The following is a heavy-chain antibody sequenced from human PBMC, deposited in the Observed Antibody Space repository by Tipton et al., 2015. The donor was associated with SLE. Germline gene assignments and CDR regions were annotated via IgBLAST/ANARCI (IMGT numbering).Heavy chain of an antibody. J-gene: IGHJ4*02. V-gene: IGHV1-69*06. Sequence: QVQLVQSGAEVKKPGSSVKVSCKASRGTFSNYAISWVRQAPGQGPEWMGGIIPIFGTANYAQKFQGRVTITANKSTSTAYMELSSLRSEDTAVYYCARSRTLLGVVSAPDYFDYWGQSSLVTVSS. CDR3: ARSRTLLGVVSAPDYFDY. CDR2: IIPIFGTA. CDR1: RGTFSNYA. D-gene: IGHD2-21*02.